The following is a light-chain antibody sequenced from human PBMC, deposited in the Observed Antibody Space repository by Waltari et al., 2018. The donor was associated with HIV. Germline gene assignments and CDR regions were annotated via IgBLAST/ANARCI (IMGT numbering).Light chain of an antibody. CDR2: AVS. Sequence: QSALTQPASVSGSPGQSITISCTGTSSDVGGYNYVSWYQQHPGKAPKLMIYAVSNRPAVVSNRFSGSKSANTASLTISGLQAEDEADYYCSSYTSSRSYVFGTGTRVTV. J-gene: IGLJ1*01. V-gene: IGLV2-14*03. CDR1: SSDVGGYNY. CDR3: SSYTSSRSYV.